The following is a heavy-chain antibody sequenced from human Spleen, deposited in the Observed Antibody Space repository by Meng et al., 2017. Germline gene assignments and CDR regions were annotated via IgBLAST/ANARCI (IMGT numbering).Heavy chain of an antibody. J-gene: IGHJ4*02. Sequence: QVPLQQWGEGLLKPSETLSLTCVVSGGSFSGYYWSWIRQPPGKGLEWIGEINHSGSTNYNPSLKSRVTISVDTSKNQFSLKLSSVTAADTAVYYCARFSVVVVAATGSYFDYWGQGTLVTVSS. CDR2: INHSGST. CDR1: GGSFSGYY. CDR3: ARFSVVVVAATGSYFDY. V-gene: IGHV4-34*01. D-gene: IGHD2-15*01.